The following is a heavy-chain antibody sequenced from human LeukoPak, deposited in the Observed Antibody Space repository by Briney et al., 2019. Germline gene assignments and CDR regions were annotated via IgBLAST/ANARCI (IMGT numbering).Heavy chain of an antibody. Sequence: PGGSLRLSCAASGFTFSSYSMNWVRQAPGKGLEWVSSISSSGSYIYYADSVKGRFTISRDNAKNSLYLQMNSLRAEDTAVYYCARETPSGIAAANGFDYWGQGTLVTVSS. D-gene: IGHD6-13*01. CDR2: ISSSGSYI. CDR1: GFTFSSYS. CDR3: ARETPSGIAAANGFDY. J-gene: IGHJ4*02. V-gene: IGHV3-21*01.